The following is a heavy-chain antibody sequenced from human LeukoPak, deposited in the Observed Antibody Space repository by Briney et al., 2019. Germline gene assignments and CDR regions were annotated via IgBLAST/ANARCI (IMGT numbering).Heavy chain of an antibody. CDR1: GFTFNSSA. Sequence: GGSLRLSCAASGFTFNSSAMIWVRQSPGRAVECVSAISKNGGYTDYADSVQGRFTISRDNSKSTLCLQMNSLRAEDTAVYYCAKQLGYCSDGSCYFPYWGQGTLVTVSS. V-gene: IGHV3-23*01. D-gene: IGHD2-15*01. J-gene: IGHJ4*02. CDR2: ISKNGGYT. CDR3: AKQLGYCSDGSCYFPY.